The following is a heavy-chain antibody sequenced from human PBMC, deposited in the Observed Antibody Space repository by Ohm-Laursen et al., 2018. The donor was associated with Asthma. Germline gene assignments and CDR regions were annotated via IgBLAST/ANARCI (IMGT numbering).Heavy chain of an antibody. CDR3: ARDVMEWYLPAFDF. J-gene: IGHJ4*02. Sequence: SLRLSCAASGYTFSRYSIHWVRQIPGKGLEWVAVIWYDGSNKYYADSVKGRFTISRDNSKNTLYLQMNSLRPDDTAVYYCARDVMEWYLPAFDFWGQGTLVTVSS. CDR1: GYTFSRYS. D-gene: IGHD3-3*01. V-gene: IGHV3-33*08. CDR2: IWYDGSNK.